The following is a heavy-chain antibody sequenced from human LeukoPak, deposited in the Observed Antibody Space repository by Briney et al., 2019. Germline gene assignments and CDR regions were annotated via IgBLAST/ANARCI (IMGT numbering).Heavy chain of an antibody. CDR3: AREGCSGGSCLPLFDY. V-gene: IGHV1-2*02. CDR1: GHTFTGYY. D-gene: IGHD2-15*01. J-gene: IGHJ4*02. Sequence: GASVKVSCKASGHTFTGYYMHWVRQAPGHGLEWMGWINPNSGGANYAQNFQGRVTMTRDTSISTAYMELSRLRSDDTAVYYCAREGCSGGSCLPLFDYWGQGTLVTVSS. CDR2: INPNSGGA.